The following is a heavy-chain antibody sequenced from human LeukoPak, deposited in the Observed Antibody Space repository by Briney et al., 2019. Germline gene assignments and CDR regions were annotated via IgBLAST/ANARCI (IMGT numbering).Heavy chain of an antibody. Sequence: GGSLRLSCAASGLSISNDWKSWVRQAPGKGLEWVARVKSKSAGETTDYAAPVKGRFTISRDDSKNTLYLQMNSLKTEDTAVYYCTLIQGWGSGSYYRDFWGQGTLVTVSS. V-gene: IGHV3-15*01. CDR2: VKSKSAGETT. CDR3: TLIQGWGSGSYYRDF. D-gene: IGHD3-10*01. CDR1: GLSISNDW. J-gene: IGHJ4*02.